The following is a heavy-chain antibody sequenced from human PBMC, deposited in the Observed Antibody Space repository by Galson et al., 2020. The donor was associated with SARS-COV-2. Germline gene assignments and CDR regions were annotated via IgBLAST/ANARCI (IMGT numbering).Heavy chain of an antibody. J-gene: IGHJ3*02. CDR3: AREGVSIRGAFDI. V-gene: IGHV3-21*01. CDR1: GFTFSSYS. CDR2: ISSSSYI. D-gene: IGHD3-16*01. Sequence: TGGSLRLSCAASGFTFSSYSMNWVRQAPGKGLEWVSSISSSSYIYYADSVKGRFTISRDNAKNSLYLQMNSLRAEDTAVYYCAREGVSIRGAFDIWGQGTMVTVSS.